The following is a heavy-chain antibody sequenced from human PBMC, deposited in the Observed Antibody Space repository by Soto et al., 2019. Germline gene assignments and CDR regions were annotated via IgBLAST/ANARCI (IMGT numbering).Heavy chain of an antibody. Sequence: ASVKVSCKASGYTFTSYAMHWVRQAPGQGLEWMGWINPNSGGTNYAQKFQGWVTMTRDTSISTAYMELSRLRSDDTAVYYCARDRGSSWFDYWGQGTLVTVSS. D-gene: IGHD6-13*01. CDR1: GYTFTSYA. CDR3: ARDRGSSWFDY. J-gene: IGHJ4*02. CDR2: INPNSGGT. V-gene: IGHV1-2*04.